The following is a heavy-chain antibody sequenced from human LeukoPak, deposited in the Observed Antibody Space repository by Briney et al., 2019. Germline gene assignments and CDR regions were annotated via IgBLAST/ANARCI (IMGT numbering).Heavy chain of an antibody. V-gene: IGHV1-46*01. J-gene: IGHJ6*02. CDR2: INPSGGST. Sequence: ASVKVSCKASGYTFTSYYMHWVRQAPGHGLEWMGIINPSGGSTSYAQKFQGRVTMTRDTSTSTVYMELSSLRSEDTAVYYCARDPNIDIVVVPAATIYGMDVWGQGTTVTVSS. CDR3: ARDPNIDIVVVPAATIYGMDV. D-gene: IGHD2-2*01. CDR1: GYTFTSYY.